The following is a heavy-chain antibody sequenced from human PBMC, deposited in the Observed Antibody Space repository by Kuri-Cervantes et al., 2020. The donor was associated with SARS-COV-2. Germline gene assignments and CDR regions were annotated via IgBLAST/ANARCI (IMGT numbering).Heavy chain of an antibody. J-gene: IGHJ6*02. Sequence: ASVKVSCKVSGYTLTELSMHWVRQAPGKGLEWMGGFDPEDGETIYAQKFQGGVTMTRDTSTSTVYMELSSLRSEDTAVYYCARDLTVTTTYYYYYGMDVWGRGTTVTVSS. D-gene: IGHD4-11*01. V-gene: IGHV1-24*01. CDR1: GYTLTELS. CDR3: ARDLTVTTTYYYYYGMDV. CDR2: FDPEDGET.